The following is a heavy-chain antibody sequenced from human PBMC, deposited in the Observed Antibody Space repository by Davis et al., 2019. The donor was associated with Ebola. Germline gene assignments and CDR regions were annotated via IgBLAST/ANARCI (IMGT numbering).Heavy chain of an antibody. CDR3: AKDLHSSGWFHRTYYYYGMDV. V-gene: IGHV3-30*18. J-gene: IGHJ6*02. D-gene: IGHD6-19*01. Sequence: PGGSLRLSCAASGFTFSSYGMHWVRQAPGKGLEWVAVISYDGSNKYYADSVKGRFTISRDNSKNTLYLQMNSPRAEDTAVYYCAKDLHSSGWFHRTYYYYGMDVWGQGTTVTVSS. CDR2: ISYDGSNK. CDR1: GFTFSSYG.